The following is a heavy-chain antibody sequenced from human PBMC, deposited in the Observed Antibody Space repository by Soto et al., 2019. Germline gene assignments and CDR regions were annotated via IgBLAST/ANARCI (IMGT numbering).Heavy chain of an antibody. Sequence: QVQLVESGGGLVKPGGSLRLSCAASGFTFSDYYMSWIRQAPGKGLEWVSYISSDSSYINYADSVTARFTISIDNAKNSLYLQMNSLRDEDTAVYYCAISRDWHKCFDYWGQGTLVTVSS. V-gene: IGHV3-11*05. D-gene: IGHD2-21*02. CDR1: GFTFSDYY. CDR2: ISSDSSYI. J-gene: IGHJ4*02. CDR3: AISRDWHKCFDY.